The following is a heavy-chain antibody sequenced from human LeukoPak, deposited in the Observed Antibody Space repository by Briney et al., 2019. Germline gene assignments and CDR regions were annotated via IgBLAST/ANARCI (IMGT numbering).Heavy chain of an antibody. CDR1: GGSISSGDYS. V-gene: IGHV4-30-2*01. CDR3: ARGSLERITRYYYYGMDV. Sequence: SETLSLTCAVSGGSISSGDYSWSWIRQPPGKGLEWIGYIYHSGSTYYNPSLKSRVTISVDTSKNQFSLKLSSVTAADTAVYYCARGSLERITRYYYYGMDVWGQGTTVTVSS. J-gene: IGHJ6*02. D-gene: IGHD2/OR15-2a*01. CDR2: IYHSGST.